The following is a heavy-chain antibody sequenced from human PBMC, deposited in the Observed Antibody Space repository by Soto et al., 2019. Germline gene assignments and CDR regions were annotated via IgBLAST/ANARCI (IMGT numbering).Heavy chain of an antibody. Sequence: SETLSLTCTVSAGSISNYFCNWIRQPAGKGLEWIGRIDNSGSTNYNPSLKSRVTMSSDTSRNQFSLKLNSVTAADTPVYYCERGGQDFSSGPFDYWGQGALVTVS. CDR2: IDNSGST. V-gene: IGHV4-4*07. CDR3: ERGGQDFSSGPFDY. J-gene: IGHJ4*02. CDR1: AGSISNYF. D-gene: IGHD3-3*01.